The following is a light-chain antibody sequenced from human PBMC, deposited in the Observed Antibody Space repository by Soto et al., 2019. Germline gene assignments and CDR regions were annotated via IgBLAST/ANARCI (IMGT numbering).Light chain of an antibody. J-gene: IGKJ1*01. Sequence: EIVMTQSPATLSVSPGERATLSCRASQNISINLAWYQQKPGQPPRLLIYDASTRATGLPARFSGSGSGTEFTLTISSLQSEDFAVYYCQQYNDWPETFGQGTKVDI. V-gene: IGKV3-15*01. CDR2: DAS. CDR3: QQYNDWPET. CDR1: QNISIN.